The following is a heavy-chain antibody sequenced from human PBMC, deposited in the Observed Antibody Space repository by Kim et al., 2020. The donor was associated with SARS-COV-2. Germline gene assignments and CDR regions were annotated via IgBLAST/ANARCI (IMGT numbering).Heavy chain of an antibody. V-gene: IGHV3-48*03. D-gene: IGHD4-17*01. CDR2: IDLRGSTI. CDR3: AWDDYGGNSFVDGLDM. Sequence: GGSLRLSCAASGFTFSRYEMNWVRQAPGKGLEWVSYIDLRGSTIYYADSVKGRFTISRDNAKNSLFLQMDSLRAEDTAMYYCAWDDYGGNSFVDGLDMWGRRTMVIVSS. CDR1: GFTFSRYE. J-gene: IGHJ3*02.